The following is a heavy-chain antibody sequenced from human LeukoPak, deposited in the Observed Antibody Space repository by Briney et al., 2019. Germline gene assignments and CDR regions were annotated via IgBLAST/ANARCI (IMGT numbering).Heavy chain of an antibody. Sequence: GGSLRLSCAAPGFSFDDYAIHWVRQAPGKGLEWVSLISGYGGSTFYADSVKGRFTISRDNSKNSLYLQMSSLRSEDTALYYCARESDSSGWYDSWGQGTLVTVSS. J-gene: IGHJ5*01. D-gene: IGHD3-22*01. CDR3: ARESDSSGWYDS. CDR1: GFSFDDYA. CDR2: ISGYGGST. V-gene: IGHV3-43*02.